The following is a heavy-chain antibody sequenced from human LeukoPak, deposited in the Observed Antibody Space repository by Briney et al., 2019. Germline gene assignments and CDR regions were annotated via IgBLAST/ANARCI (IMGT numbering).Heavy chain of an antibody. D-gene: IGHD3-3*01. J-gene: IGHJ4*02. Sequence: GGSLRLSCAASGSTFSTYWMSWVRRAPGKGLEWVANINQDGSQTFYVDSVKGRFTISRDNPGNSVYLQMNSLRAEDTAVYYCARGDLITIFGVVSPGYFDYWGQGTLVTVSS. CDR1: GSTFSTYW. V-gene: IGHV3-7*01. CDR2: INQDGSQT. CDR3: ARGDLITIFGVVSPGYFDY.